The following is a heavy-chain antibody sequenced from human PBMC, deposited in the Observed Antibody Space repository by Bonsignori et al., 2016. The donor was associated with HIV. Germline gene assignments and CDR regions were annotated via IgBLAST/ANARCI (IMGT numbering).Heavy chain of an antibody. CDR2: IYYSGST. Sequence: SETLSLTCTVSGGSISSSNYYWGWIRQPPGKGLEWIGSIYYSGSTYYNPSLKSRVTISVDTSKKQFSLNLSSVTAADTAVYYCARSYYDILTGYSTYWYFDLWGRGTLVTVSS. J-gene: IGHJ2*01. CDR1: GGSISSSNYY. V-gene: IGHV4-39*07. CDR3: ARSYYDILTGYSTYWYFDL. D-gene: IGHD3-9*01.